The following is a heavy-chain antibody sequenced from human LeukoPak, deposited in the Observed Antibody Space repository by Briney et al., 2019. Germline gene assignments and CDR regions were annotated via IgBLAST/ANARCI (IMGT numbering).Heavy chain of an antibody. CDR3: AKLPTTGWYAGGNLFDP. D-gene: IGHD6-19*01. V-gene: IGHV3-23*01. Sequence: PGGSLRLLCAVSGFTYSTYTLSWVRQAPEKGLEWVSLISGSGGDIRYADSVRGRFSISRDNSKNTLYLQMNSLRAEDTAVFYCAKLPTTGWYAGGNLFDPWGQGTLVTVSS. CDR1: GFTYSTYT. J-gene: IGHJ5*02. CDR2: ISGSGGDI.